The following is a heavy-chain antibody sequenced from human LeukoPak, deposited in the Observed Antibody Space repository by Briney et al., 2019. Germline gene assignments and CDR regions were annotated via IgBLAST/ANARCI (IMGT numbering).Heavy chain of an antibody. CDR1: GFTFNVYS. D-gene: IGHD3-22*01. Sequence: GGSLRLSCAASGFTFNVYSMSWVRQAPGKGLEWVSYITRNSKDIYYADSVKGRFSISRDNGKNSLYLQMNDLRAEDTAVYYCAKTLLDSSGYYYAGSDYWGQGVLVTVSS. J-gene: IGHJ4*02. V-gene: IGHV3-48*01. CDR3: AKTLLDSSGYYYAGSDY. CDR2: ITRNSKDI.